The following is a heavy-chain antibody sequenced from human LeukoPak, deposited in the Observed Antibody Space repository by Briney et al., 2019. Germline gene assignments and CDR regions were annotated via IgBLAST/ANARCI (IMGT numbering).Heavy chain of an antibody. J-gene: IGHJ6*02. Sequence: ASVKVSCKASGYTFTSYGISWVRQAPGQGLEWMGWISAYNGNTNYAQKLQGRVTMTTDTSTSTAYMELRSLRSDDTAVYYCARLIIVATIDSGSPRPTHYYGMDVWGQGTTVTVSS. V-gene: IGHV1-18*01. CDR2: ISAYNGNT. D-gene: IGHD5-12*01. CDR1: GYTFTSYG. CDR3: ARLIIVATIDSGSPRPTHYYGMDV.